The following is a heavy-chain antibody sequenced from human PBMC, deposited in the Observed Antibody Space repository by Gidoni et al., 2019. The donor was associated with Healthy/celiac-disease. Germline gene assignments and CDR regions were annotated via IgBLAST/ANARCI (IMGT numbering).Heavy chain of an antibody. Sequence: EVQLLESVGGLVQPGGSLRLSCAASGFTFSSYAMSWVRQAPGKGLEWVSAISGSGGSTYYADSVKGRFTISRDNSKNTLYLQMNSLRAEETAVYYCAKEGGYRRFFDYWGQGTLVTVSS. D-gene: IGHD4-4*01. J-gene: IGHJ4*02. CDR1: GFTFSSYA. V-gene: IGHV3-23*01. CDR2: ISGSGGST. CDR3: AKEGGYRRFFDY.